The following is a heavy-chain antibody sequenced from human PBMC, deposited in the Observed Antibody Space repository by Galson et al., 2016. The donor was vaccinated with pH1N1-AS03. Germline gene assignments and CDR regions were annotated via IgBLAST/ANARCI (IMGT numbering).Heavy chain of an antibody. CDR2: IRYDGSK. D-gene: IGHD1-14*01. J-gene: IGHJ4*02. V-gene: IGHV3-30*02. CDR1: GFSFSDYG. CDR3: AKDPGLGGDRDY. Sequence: SLRLSCAASGFSFSDYGMHWVRQAPGKGLEWITIIRYDGSKEYADSVNGRFTISRDNSKNTLYLQMNNLRIEDMATYYCAKDPGLGGDRDYWGQGTLVTVSS.